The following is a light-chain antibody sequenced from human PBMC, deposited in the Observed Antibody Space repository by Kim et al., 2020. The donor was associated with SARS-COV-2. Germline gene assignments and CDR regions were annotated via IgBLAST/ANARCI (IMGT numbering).Light chain of an antibody. CDR3: QQSFSLPYT. J-gene: IGKJ2*01. CDR2: GAS. CDR1: QRISRY. V-gene: IGKV1-39*01. Sequence: DIQMTQSPSSLSASLGHRVTITCRASQRISRYLNWYQQKPGKAPELLIYGASSLRSGVPSRFSGSGSDTDFSLTINSLQPEGFATYFCQQSFSLPYTFGQGTKLEI.